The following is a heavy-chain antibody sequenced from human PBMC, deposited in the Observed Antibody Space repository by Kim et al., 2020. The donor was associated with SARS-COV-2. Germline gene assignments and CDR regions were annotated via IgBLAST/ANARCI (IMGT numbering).Heavy chain of an antibody. V-gene: IGHV4-34*01. Sequence: NYNPSLKSRVTISVDTSKNQFSLKLSSVTAADTAVYYCARGRSTYWYFDLWGRGTLVTVSS. J-gene: IGHJ2*01. CDR3: ARGRSTYWYFDL.